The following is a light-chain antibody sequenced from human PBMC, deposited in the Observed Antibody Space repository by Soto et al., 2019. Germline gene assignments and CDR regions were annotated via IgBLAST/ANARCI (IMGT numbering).Light chain of an antibody. CDR1: SNDVGGYNY. CDR2: EVS. CDR3: SSYTTSSPYV. J-gene: IGLJ1*01. V-gene: IGLV2-14*01. Sequence: QSALTQPASVSGSPGQSITISCTGTSNDVGGYNYVSWYQQHPGKAPKLVIYEVSHRPSGISDRFSGSKSGSTASLTISGLQVEDEAEYYCSSYTTSSPYVFGPGTKVTVL.